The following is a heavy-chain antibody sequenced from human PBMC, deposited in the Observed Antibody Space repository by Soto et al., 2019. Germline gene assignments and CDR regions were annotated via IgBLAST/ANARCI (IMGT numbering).Heavy chain of an antibody. Sequence: QVQLVESGGGVVQPGRSLRLSCAASGFTFSSYAMHWVSQAPGKGLEWVAVISYDGSNKYYADSVKGRFTISRDNSKNTLYLQMNSLRAEDSAGYYCAREKAYWGQGTLVTVSS. V-gene: IGHV3-30-3*01. J-gene: IGHJ4*02. CDR3: AREKAY. CDR2: ISYDGSNK. CDR1: GFTFSSYA.